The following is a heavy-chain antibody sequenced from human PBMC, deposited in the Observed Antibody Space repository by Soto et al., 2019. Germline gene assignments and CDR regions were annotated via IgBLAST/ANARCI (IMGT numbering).Heavy chain of an antibody. V-gene: IGHV3-74*01. CDR1: GSTFGNSW. CDR3: ATAEVDY. CDR2: MNSDGSTT. J-gene: IGHJ4*02. Sequence: GGSLRLSCAASGSTFGNSWMHWVRQAPGKGLEWVSRMNSDGSTTDYADSVKGRFTVSRDNAKNTLYLQMISLRAEDTAVYYCATAEVDYWGPGTLVTVSS.